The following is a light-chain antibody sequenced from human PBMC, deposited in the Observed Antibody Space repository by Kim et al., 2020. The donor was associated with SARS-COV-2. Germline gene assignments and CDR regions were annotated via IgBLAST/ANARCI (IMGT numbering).Light chain of an antibody. J-gene: IGKJ4*01. CDR3: QQYNNWPLLT. CDR2: GAS. Sequence: EIVMTQSPATLSVSPGERATLSCRASQSVSSNLAWYQQKPGQAPRLLIYGASTRATCIPARFSGSGSGTEFTLTISSLQSEDFAVYYCQQYNNWPLLTFGGGTKVDIK. CDR1: QSVSSN. V-gene: IGKV3-15*01.